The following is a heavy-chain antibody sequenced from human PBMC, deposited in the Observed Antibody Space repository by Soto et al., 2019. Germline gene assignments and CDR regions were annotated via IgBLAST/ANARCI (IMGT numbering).Heavy chain of an antibody. CDR2: LNAGNGNT. V-gene: IGHV1-3*01. J-gene: IGHJ5*02. D-gene: IGHD3-10*01. Sequence: QVQLVPSGAEVKKPGASVKVSCKASGYTFTSYAMHWVRQAPGQRLEWMGWLNAGNGNTKYSQTFHGKVTITRDTSANPAYMELSSLRYEDTAVYYCAEAKGVNYYGSGNSSMGGWFDPWGQGTLVTVSS. CDR3: AEAKGVNYYGSGNSSMGGWFDP. CDR1: GYTFTSYA.